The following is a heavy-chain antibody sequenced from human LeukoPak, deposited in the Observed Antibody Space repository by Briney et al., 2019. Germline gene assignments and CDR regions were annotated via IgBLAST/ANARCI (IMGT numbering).Heavy chain of an antibody. J-gene: IGHJ4*02. CDR3: ARRRAYYSGSGITIDS. D-gene: IGHD3-10*01. V-gene: IGHV4-39*01. Sequence: SETLSLTCTVSGGSMNSNSYYWDWIRQPPGEGLEWIGSFYYTGSTYYNPSLKSRVTISVDTSKNQFSLKLSSVTAAETAVYYCARRRAYYSGSGITIDSWGQGTLVTV. CDR1: GGSMNSNSYY. CDR2: FYYTGST.